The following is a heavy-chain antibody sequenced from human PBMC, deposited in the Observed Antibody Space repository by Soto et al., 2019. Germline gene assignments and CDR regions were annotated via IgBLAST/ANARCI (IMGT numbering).Heavy chain of an antibody. V-gene: IGHV3-30-3*01. J-gene: IGHJ4*02. CDR2: ISYDGSNK. CDR1: GFTFSSYA. CDR3: ARVRMARWLVREYYFDY. D-gene: IGHD6-19*01. Sequence: PGGSLRLSCAASGFTFSSYAMHWVRQAPGKGLEWVAVISYDGSNKYYADSVKGRFTISRDNSKNTLYLQMNSLRAEDTAVYYCARVRMARWLVREYYFDYWGQGTLVTVSS.